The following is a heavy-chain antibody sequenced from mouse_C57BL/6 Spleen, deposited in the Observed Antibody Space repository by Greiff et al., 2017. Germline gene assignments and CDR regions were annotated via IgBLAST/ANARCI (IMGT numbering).Heavy chain of an antibody. CDR2: IWTGGGT. CDR3: ARSDGSSLYAMGY. CDR1: GFSLTSYA. D-gene: IGHD1-1*01. V-gene: IGHV2-9-1*01. Sequence: VHLVESGPGLVAPSQSLSITCTVSGFSLTSYAISWVRQPPGKGLEWLGVIWTGGGTNYNSALKSRLSISKDNSKSQVFLKMNSLQTDDTARYYCARSDGSSLYAMGYWGQGTSVTVSS. J-gene: IGHJ4*01.